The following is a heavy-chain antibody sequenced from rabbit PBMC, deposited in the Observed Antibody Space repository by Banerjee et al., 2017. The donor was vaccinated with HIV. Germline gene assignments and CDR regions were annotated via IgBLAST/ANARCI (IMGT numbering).Heavy chain of an antibody. CDR1: GFSFSSSYW. J-gene: IGHJ4*01. CDR2: IYTGSSGST. Sequence: QSLEESGGDLVKPGASLTLTCTASGFSFSSSYWICWVRQAPGKGLEWIACIYTGSSGSTYYASWAKGRFTISKTSSTTVTLQMTSLTAADTATYFCARSPNLWGQGTLVTVS. V-gene: IGHV1S40*01. CDR3: ARSPNL.